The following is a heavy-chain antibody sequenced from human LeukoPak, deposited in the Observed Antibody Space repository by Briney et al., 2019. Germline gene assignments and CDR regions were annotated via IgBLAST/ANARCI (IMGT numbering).Heavy chain of an antibody. CDR1: GFTFRSYA. CDR3: AKAPPGSGSIFDY. J-gene: IGHJ4*02. CDR2: ISSSGGTT. Sequence: PGRSLRLSCAACGFTFRSYAMSWVRQAPGKGLEWVSSISSSGGTTYYADSVKGRFTISRDNSRDTLYLQMNSLKTEDTAVYYCAKAPPGSGSIFDYWGQGTLVTVSS. D-gene: IGHD6-25*01. V-gene: IGHV3-23*01.